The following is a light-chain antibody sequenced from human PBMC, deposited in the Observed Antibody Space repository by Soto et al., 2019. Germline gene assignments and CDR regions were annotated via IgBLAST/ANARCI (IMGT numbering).Light chain of an antibody. CDR2: AAS. Sequence: DIQMTQSSSSLSASVGDRVTITCRASQSISSYLNWYQQKPGKAPKVLIYAASSLQSGGPSRFSGSGSGTDFTLTISSLQPEDFATYYCQQSYSTPRTFGQGTKVEIK. V-gene: IGKV1-39*01. CDR1: QSISSY. J-gene: IGKJ1*01. CDR3: QQSYSTPRT.